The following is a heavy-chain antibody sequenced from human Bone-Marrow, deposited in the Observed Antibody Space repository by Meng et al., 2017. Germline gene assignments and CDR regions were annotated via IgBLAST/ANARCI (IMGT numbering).Heavy chain of an antibody. J-gene: IGHJ3*02. D-gene: IGHD3-22*01. CDR1: GYTLTELS. CDR2: SNTNTGNP. V-gene: IGHV7-4-1*02. Sequence: ASVKVSCKVSGYTLTELSMHWVRQAPGQGLEWMGWSNTNTGNPTYAQGFTGRFVFPLDTSVSTAYLQISSLKAEDTAVYYCARDDDYDSSRDDAFYIWGQGTMVTVSS. CDR3: ARDDDYDSSRDDAFYI.